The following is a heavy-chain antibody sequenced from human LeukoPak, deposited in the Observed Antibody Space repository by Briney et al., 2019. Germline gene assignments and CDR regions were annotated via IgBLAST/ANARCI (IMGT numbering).Heavy chain of an antibody. V-gene: IGHV3-23*01. CDR3: AKDDAWLRFGE. D-gene: IGHD3-10*01. J-gene: IGHJ4*02. CDR1: GFTFSNHG. Sequence: GGSLRLSCAASGFTFSNHGMNWVRRAPGKGLEWVSGISPSGDITYYADSVKGRFTISRDNSKNTLYLEVISLTAEDTAVYYCAKDDAWLRFGEWSQGTLVTVSS. CDR2: ISPSGDIT.